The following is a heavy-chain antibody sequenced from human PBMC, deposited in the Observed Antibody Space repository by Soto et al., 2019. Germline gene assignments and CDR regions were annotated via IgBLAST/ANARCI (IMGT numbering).Heavy chain of an antibody. J-gene: IGHJ4*02. CDR1: GGSISSGDYY. CDR3: ARGGYDFWSGYYPRPADY. Sequence: QVQLQESGPGLVKPSQTLSLTCTVSGGSISSGDYYWSWIRQPPGKGLEWIGYIYYSGSTYYNPSLKSRVTISVDTSKNPFSLKLSSVTAADTAVYYCARGGYDFWSGYYPRPADYWGQGTLVTVSS. CDR2: IYYSGST. D-gene: IGHD3-3*01. V-gene: IGHV4-30-4*01.